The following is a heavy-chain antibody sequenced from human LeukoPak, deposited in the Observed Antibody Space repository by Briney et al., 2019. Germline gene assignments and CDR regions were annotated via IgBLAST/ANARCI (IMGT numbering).Heavy chain of an antibody. CDR2: FRGCVGRT. CDR1: ALAFSSYA. D-gene: IGHD1-1*01. CDR3: ARDRGGKDF. Sequence: GGSLRLSCAGYALAFSSYAMSWVRQAAGEGLESVSAFRGCVGRTYYADSVEGRFTTSRDNAKKSLYLQMNSLRADDTAVYYCARDRGGKDFWGQGTLVVVSS. J-gene: IGHJ4*02. V-gene: IGHV3-23*01.